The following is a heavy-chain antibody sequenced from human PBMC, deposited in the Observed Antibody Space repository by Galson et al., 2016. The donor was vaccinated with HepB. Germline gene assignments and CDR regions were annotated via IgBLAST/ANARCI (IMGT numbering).Heavy chain of an antibody. CDR2: VNNVGRT. J-gene: IGHJ4*02. Sequence: SETLSLTCAAHGVSFSGHYWTWVRQLPGRGLEWIGEVNNVGRTRYNPSLESRAVISVDTSKNQFSLRLSSVAAADTGVYYCAKARAALWGIDYWGQGTRVTVSS. CDR3: AKARAALWGIDY. V-gene: IGHV4-34*01. CDR1: GVSFSGHY. D-gene: IGHD3-16*01.